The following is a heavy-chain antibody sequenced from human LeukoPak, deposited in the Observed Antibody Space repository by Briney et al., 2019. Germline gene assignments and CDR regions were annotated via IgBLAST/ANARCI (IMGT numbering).Heavy chain of an antibody. CDR2: IYYSGST. Sequence: SETLALTCTVSGGSISSSSYYWSWIRQPPGKGLEWIGSIYYSGSTYYNPSLKSRVTISVDTSKNQFSLKLSSVTAADTAVYYCARDRQGVWGQGTLVTVSS. CDR1: GGSISSSSYY. J-gene: IGHJ4*02. CDR3: ARDRQGV. V-gene: IGHV4-39*07.